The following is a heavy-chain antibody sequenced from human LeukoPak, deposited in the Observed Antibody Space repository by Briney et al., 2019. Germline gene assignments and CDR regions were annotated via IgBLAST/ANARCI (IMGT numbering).Heavy chain of an antibody. D-gene: IGHD3-22*01. V-gene: IGHV4-59*01. J-gene: IGHJ6*02. CDR2: IYYSGST. CDR3: ARSLHSVTSGYYPHYYYYGMDV. CDR1: GGSISSYY. Sequence: SETLSLTCSVSGGSISSYYWSWIRQPPGKGLEWIGYIYYSGSTNYNPSLKSRVTISVDTSKNQFSLKLSSVTAADTAVYYCARSLHSVTSGYYPHYYYYGMDVWGQGTTVTVSS.